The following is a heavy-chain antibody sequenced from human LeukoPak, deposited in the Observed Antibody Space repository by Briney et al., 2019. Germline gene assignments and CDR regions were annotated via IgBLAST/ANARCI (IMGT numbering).Heavy chain of an antibody. CDR3: ATLGCIVWGRKGTASSL. V-gene: IGHV3-53*04. Sequence: PGESLRLSCAASGFTVTSNYISWVRQAPGKGLEWVSVIYSGGKTFYADSVKGRFTISRHNSNNTLYLQMNSLRAEDTAVYYCATLGCIVWGRKGTASSLWGQGTLVTVSS. D-gene: IGHD2-21*02. CDR1: GFTVTSNY. J-gene: IGHJ4*02. CDR2: IYSGGKT.